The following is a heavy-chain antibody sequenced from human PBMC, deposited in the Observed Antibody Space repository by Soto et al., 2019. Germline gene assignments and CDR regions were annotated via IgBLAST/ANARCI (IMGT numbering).Heavy chain of an antibody. CDR1: GFTFSSYA. Sequence: VGSLRLCCAASGFTFSSYAMSWVRQAPGKGLEWVSAISGSGGSTYYADSVKGRFTISRDNSKNTLYLQMNSLRAEDTAVYYCAKARITIIVVVRLLRAYFDYCGQAPLVTVSS. CDR2: ISGSGGST. D-gene: IGHD3-22*01. J-gene: IGHJ4*02. CDR3: AKARITIIVVVRLLRAYFDY. V-gene: IGHV3-23*01.